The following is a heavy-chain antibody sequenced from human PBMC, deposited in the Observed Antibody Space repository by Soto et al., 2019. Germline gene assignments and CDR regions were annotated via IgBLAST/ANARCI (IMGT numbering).Heavy chain of an antibody. CDR3: AGGSLLDYYGSGSYQGGHYYYYGMDV. V-gene: IGHV1-2*02. J-gene: IGHJ6*02. CDR1: GYTFTGHY. D-gene: IGHD3-10*01. CDR2: IGPESGAT. Sequence: GASVKVSCKASGYTFTGHYIHWVRQAPEQGPEWMGEIGPESGATNYAQKFQGRVTMTRDTSISTAYMELSRLRSDDTAVYYCAGGSLLDYYGSGSYQGGHYYYYGMDVWGQGTTVTVSS.